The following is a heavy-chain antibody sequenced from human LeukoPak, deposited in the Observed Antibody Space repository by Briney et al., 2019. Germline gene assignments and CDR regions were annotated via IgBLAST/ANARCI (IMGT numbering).Heavy chain of an antibody. V-gene: IGHV4-61*02. CDR3: ARSDSGSYYSHYYYYMDV. D-gene: IGHD1-26*01. CDR1: GGSISSGSYY. J-gene: IGHJ6*03. Sequence: PSQTLSLTCTVSGGSISSGSYYWSWIRQPAGKGLEWIGRICTSGSTNYNPSLKSRVTISVDTSKNQFSLKLSSVTAADTAVYYCARSDSGSYYSHYYYYMDVWGKGTTVTVSS. CDR2: ICTSGST.